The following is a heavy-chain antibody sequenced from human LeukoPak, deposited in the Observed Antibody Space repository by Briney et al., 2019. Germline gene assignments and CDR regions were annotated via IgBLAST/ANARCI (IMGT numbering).Heavy chain of an antibody. D-gene: IGHD3-9*01. V-gene: IGHV3-9*01. J-gene: IGHJ4*02. CDR1: GFTFDDYA. Sequence: GGSLRLSCAASGFTFDDYAMHWVRQAPGKGLEWVSGISWNSGSIGYADSVKGRFTISRDNAKNSLYLQMNRLRAEDTALYYCAKDRGYFDRGGHFDYWGQGTLVTVSS. CDR2: ISWNSGSI. CDR3: AKDRGYFDRGGHFDY.